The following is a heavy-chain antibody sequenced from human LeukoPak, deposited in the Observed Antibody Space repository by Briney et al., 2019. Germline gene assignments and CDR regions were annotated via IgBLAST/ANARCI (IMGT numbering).Heavy chain of an antibody. CDR2: ISSSSSHI. Sequence: GGSLRLSCAASGFTFSSYSMNWVRQAPGKGLEWVSSISSSSSHIYYADSVKGRFTISRDNAKNSLYLQMNSLRAEDTAVYYWARGSYDSSGQFDYWGQGSLVTVSS. CDR1: GFTFSSYS. J-gene: IGHJ4*02. V-gene: IGHV3-21*01. D-gene: IGHD3-22*01. CDR3: ARGSYDSSGQFDY.